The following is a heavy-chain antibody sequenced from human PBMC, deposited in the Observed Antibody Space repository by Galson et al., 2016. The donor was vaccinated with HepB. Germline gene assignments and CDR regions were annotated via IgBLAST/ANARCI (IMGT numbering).Heavy chain of an antibody. CDR1: GGSFSDFH. V-gene: IGHV4-34*01. CDR2: INHSGRT. D-gene: IGHD3-22*01. CDR3: ARVGIFTGEYYDTSGALGY. Sequence: ETLSLTCAPYGGSFSDFHWTWIRQPPGKGLEWIGEINHSGRTNYNPSLKSRVTISMDTSKNQFTLKLSSMTAADTAVYYCARVGIFTGEYYDTSGALGYWGQGTLVTVSS. J-gene: IGHJ4*02.